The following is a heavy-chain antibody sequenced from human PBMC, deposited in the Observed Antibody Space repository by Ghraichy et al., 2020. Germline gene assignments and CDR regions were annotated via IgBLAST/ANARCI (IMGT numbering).Heavy chain of an antibody. CDR2: IKQDGSEK. Sequence: GESLNISCAASGFTFSSYWMSWVRQAPGKGLEWVTNIKQDGSEKYYVDSVKGRFTISRDNAKNSLYLQMNSLRAEDTAVYYCARDRASCGCPDYWGQGTLVTVSS. V-gene: IGHV3-7*03. J-gene: IGHJ4*02. CDR1: GFTFSSYW. D-gene: IGHD2-21*01. CDR3: ARDRASCGCPDY.